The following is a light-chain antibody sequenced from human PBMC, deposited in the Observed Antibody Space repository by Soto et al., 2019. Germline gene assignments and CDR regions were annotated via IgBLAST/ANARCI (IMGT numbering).Light chain of an antibody. J-gene: IGLJ1*01. V-gene: IGLV2-8*01. CDR1: SSDVGGYNY. CDR3: TSNAGGNNV. CDR2: EVN. Sequence: QSVLTQPPSASGSPGQSVTISCTGTSSDVGGYNYVSWYQQHPGKVPKLMVYEVNKRPSGVPDRFSGSKSGNTASLTVSGLEDEDDADYYCTSNAGGNNVFGTGTKLTVL.